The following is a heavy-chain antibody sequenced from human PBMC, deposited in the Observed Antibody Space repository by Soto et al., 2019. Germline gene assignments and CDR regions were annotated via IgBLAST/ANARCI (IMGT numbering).Heavy chain of an antibody. V-gene: IGHV3-64*04. CDR1: GFIFRSCA. J-gene: IGHJ4*02. CDR3: AKDRAIFGVVKDF. D-gene: IGHD3-3*01. Sequence: TGGSLTLSCSASGFIFRSCAMHWVRLAPGKGLGYVSAISSKGGSTYYADSVKGRFTISRDNSKNTLYLQMNSLRAEDTAVYCCAKDRAIFGVVKDFRGQGTLVTVSS. CDR2: ISSKGGST.